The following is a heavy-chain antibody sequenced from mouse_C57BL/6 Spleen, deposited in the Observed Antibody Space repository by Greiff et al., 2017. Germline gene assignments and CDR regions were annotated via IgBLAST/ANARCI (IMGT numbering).Heavy chain of an antibody. J-gene: IGHJ3*01. CDR2: IDPNSGGT. V-gene: IGHV1-72*01. CDR1: GYTFTSYW. CDR3: AKYCGSSSFDD. Sequence: QVQLQQPGAELVKPGASVKLSCKASGYTFTSYWMHWVKQRPGRGLEWIGRIDPNSGGTKYNEKFKRKATLTVDKPSSTAYMQLSSLTSADSAVXDYAKYCGSSSFDDWGQGTLVTVSA. D-gene: IGHD1-1*02.